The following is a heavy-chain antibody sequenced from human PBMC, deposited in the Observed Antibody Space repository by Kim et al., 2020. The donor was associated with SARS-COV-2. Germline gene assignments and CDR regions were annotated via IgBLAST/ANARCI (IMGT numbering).Heavy chain of an antibody. Sequence: SETLSLTCAVYGGSFSGYYWSWIRQPPGKGLEWIGEINHSGSTNYNPSLKSRVTISVDTSKNQFSLKLSSVTAADTAVYYCARTYYYDSSGYPPGYWGQGTLVTVSS. V-gene: IGHV4-34*01. D-gene: IGHD3-22*01. CDR1: GGSFSGYY. CDR2: INHSGST. J-gene: IGHJ4*02. CDR3: ARTYYYDSSGYPPGY.